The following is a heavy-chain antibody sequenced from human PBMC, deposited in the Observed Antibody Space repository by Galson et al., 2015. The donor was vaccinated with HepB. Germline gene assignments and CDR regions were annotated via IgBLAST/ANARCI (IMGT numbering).Heavy chain of an antibody. J-gene: IGHJ6*03. D-gene: IGHD3-3*01. V-gene: IGHV1-8*01. CDR1: GYTFTSYD. CDR2: MNPNSGNT. CDR3: ARVGKAGYDFWSGYSSYYYYYMDV. Sequence: SCKASGYTFTSYDINWVRQATGQGLEWMGWMNPNSGNTGYAQKFQGRVTMTRNTSISTAYMELSSLRSEDTAVYYCARVGKAGYDFWSGYSSYYYYYMDVWGKGTTVTVSS.